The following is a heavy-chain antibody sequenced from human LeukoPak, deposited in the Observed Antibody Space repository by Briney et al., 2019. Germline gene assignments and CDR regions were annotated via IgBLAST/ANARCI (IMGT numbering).Heavy chain of an antibody. Sequence: AAETLSLTCSVSGGSMSSHYWNGIRQPPGKGREWIGHIYYRGSTNYNPSLKSRVTISVDTSKNQLSLNLRSVTAADTAVYYCARGRARGYDASDIWGQGTMVTVSS. CDR1: GGSMSSHY. D-gene: IGHD5-12*01. CDR2: IYYRGST. J-gene: IGHJ3*02. V-gene: IGHV4-59*11. CDR3: ARGRARGYDASDI.